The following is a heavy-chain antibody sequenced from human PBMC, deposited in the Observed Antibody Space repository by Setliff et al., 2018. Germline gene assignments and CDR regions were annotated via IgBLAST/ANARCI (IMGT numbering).Heavy chain of an antibody. CDR2: VYSNVGT. Sequence: SETLSLTCTVSRGSINSHYWSWIRQPAGKGLEWIGRVYSNVGTNFNPSLKSRVTISLDKSKNQFSLKLTSVTAADTAVYYCVRSAVYCASDCYPRYFDSWGQGTLVNVSS. D-gene: IGHD2-21*01. V-gene: IGHV4-4*07. CDR1: RGSINSHY. J-gene: IGHJ4*02. CDR3: VRSAVYCASDCYPRYFDS.